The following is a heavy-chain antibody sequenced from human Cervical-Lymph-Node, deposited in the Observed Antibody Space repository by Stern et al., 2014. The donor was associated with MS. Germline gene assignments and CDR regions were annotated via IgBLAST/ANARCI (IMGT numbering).Heavy chain of an antibody. CDR1: GFPFSSYG. Sequence: VQLVESGGGVVRPGRSLRLSCAASGFPFSSYGMHWVRQAPATGLQWVAFISYDGSNEYYADSVKGRFTISRDNSNNTLYLQTNSLREEDTAVYYCARGVYDIWGQGTLVTVSS. CDR3: ARGVYDI. V-gene: IGHV3-30*03. D-gene: IGHD3-22*01. CDR2: ISYDGSNE. J-gene: IGHJ4*02.